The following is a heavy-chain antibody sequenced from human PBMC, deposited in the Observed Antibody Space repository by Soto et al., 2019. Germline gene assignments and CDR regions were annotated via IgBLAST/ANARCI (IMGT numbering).Heavy chain of an antibody. Sequence: EVQLVESGGGLVQPGGSLRLSCSASEFTVSTTYMSWVRQAPGKGLECVSIIFANDNTYYGDSVKGRFTISRRNSRSTLYLQMNSLGPEDTAVYYCVRDLGDGYKSAWGQGTLVTVSS. CDR2: IFANDNT. CDR1: EFTVSTTY. CDR3: VRDLGDGYKSA. V-gene: IGHV3-53*04. J-gene: IGHJ4*02. D-gene: IGHD5-12*01.